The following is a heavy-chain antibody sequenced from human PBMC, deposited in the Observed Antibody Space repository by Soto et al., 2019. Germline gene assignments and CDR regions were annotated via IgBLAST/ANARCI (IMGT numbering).Heavy chain of an antibody. V-gene: IGHV4-31*03. CDR1: GGSISSGGYY. J-gene: IGHJ4*02. Sequence: SETLSLTCTVSGGSISSGGYYWSCIRQHPGKGLEWIGYIYYSGSTYYNPSLKSRVTISVDTSKNQFSLKLSSVTAADTAVYYCARGPGPAFDYWGQGTLVTVSS. CDR2: IYYSGST. CDR3: ARGPGPAFDY.